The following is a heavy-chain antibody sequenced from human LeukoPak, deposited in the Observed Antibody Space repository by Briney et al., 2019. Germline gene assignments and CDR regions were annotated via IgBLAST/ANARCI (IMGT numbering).Heavy chain of an antibody. CDR2: IGGSGGST. Sequence: GGSLRLSCAASGFTFSNNAMSWVRQAPGKGLEWVSSIGGSGGSTYYADSVKGRFTISRDNSKSTLYLQMNSLRAEDTAIYYCAKDGHYYHYDMDVWGQGTTVTVSS. CDR1: GFTFSNNA. V-gene: IGHV3-23*01. J-gene: IGHJ6*02. CDR3: AKDGHYYHYDMDV.